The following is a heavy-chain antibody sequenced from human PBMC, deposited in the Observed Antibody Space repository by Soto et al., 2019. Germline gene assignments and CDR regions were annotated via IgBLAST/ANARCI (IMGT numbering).Heavy chain of an antibody. CDR3: ALPQKFDSGYDVGYYYMDV. V-gene: IGHV1-69*02. CDR1: GGTFSSYT. D-gene: IGHD5-12*01. Sequence: QVQLVQSGAEMQKPGSSVKVSCKASGGTFSSYTISWVRQAPGQGLEWMGRIIPILGIANYAQKFQGRVTITADKSTSTAYMELSSLRSEDTAVYYCALPQKFDSGYDVGYYYMDVCGNGTTVTVSS. CDR2: IIPILGIA. J-gene: IGHJ6*03.